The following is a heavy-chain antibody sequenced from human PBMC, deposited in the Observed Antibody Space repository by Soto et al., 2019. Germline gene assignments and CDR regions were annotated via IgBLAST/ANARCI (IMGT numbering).Heavy chain of an antibody. V-gene: IGHV3-30*18. CDR1: GFTFSRYG. CDR3: AKSYYYDSSGSIMDV. J-gene: IGHJ6*02. D-gene: IGHD3-22*01. CDR2: ISYDGYNK. Sequence: GGSLRLSCAASGFTFSRYGMHWVRQAPGRGLGWVAVISYDGYNKYYADSVKGRFTISRDNSKNTLYLQMNGLRAEDTAVYYCAKSYYYDSSGSIMDVWGQGTTVTVSS.